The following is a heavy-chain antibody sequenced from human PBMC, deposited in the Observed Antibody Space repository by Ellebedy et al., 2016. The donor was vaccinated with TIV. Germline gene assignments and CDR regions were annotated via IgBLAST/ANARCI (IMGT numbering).Heavy chain of an antibody. CDR3: ARGPSTGDFDF. D-gene: IGHD7-27*01. CDR2: IDPKSGDT. V-gene: IGHV1-2*02. J-gene: IGHJ4*02. Sequence: ASVKVSXKASRYTFTAYFLHWMRQAPEQGLEWVGWIDPKSGDTKYARNFLGRVTMTRDTSINTAYMDLSRLRSDDTAVYFCARGPSTGDFDFWGQGTLVTVSS. CDR1: RYTFTAYF.